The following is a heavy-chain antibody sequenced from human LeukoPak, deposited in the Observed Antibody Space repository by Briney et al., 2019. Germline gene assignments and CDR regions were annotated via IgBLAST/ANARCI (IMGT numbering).Heavy chain of an antibody. Sequence: SETLSLICTVSGGSISSYYWSWIRQPPGKGLEWIGYIYYSGSTNYNPSLKSRVTISVDTSKNQFSLKLSSVTAADTAVYYRARERYDSRPGGYYYYYYMDVWGKGTTVTISS. CDR2: IYYSGST. D-gene: IGHD3-22*01. J-gene: IGHJ6*03. V-gene: IGHV4-59*01. CDR1: GGSISSYY. CDR3: ARERYDSRPGGYYYYYYMDV.